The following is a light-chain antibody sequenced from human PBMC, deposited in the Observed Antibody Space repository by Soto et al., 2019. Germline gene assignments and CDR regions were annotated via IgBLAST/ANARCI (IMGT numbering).Light chain of an antibody. Sequence: QSVLTQPPSASGTPGQRVTISCSGSRSNIGSNTVSWYQQLPGTAPKLLIFSNNQRPSGVPDRFSGSKSGTSASLAISGLQSEDEADYYCAAWDDSLIGVVFGGGTKLTVL. CDR1: RSNIGSNT. V-gene: IGLV1-44*01. J-gene: IGLJ2*01. CDR2: SNN. CDR3: AAWDDSLIGVV.